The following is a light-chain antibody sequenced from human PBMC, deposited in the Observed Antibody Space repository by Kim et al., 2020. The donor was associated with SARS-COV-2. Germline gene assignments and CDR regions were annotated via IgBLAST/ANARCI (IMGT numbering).Light chain of an antibody. Sequence: PWEGATLSCRASQSIDTSLAWYQHRPGQAPRLLVYDASIRATGVPDRFSGSGSGTDFTLTISSLEPEDFSTYYCQQRDSWPPAVTFGGGTKVDIK. CDR3: QQRDSWPPAVT. V-gene: IGKV3-11*01. CDR2: DAS. J-gene: IGKJ4*01. CDR1: QSIDTS.